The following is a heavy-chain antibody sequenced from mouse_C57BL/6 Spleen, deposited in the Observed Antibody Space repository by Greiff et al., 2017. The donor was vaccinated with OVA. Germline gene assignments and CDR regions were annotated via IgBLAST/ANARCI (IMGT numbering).Heavy chain of an antibody. CDR3: ARGSGSSPGGFAY. CDR2: IYPSDSET. V-gene: IGHV1-61*01. J-gene: IGHJ3*01. Sequence: VQLQQPGAELVRPGSSVKLSCKASGYTFTSYWMDWVKQRPGQGLEWIGNIYPSDSETHYNQKFKDKATLTVDKSSSTAYIQLSSLTSEDSSVDFCARGSGSSPGGFAYWGQGTLVTVSA. CDR1: GYTFTSYW. D-gene: IGHD1-1*01.